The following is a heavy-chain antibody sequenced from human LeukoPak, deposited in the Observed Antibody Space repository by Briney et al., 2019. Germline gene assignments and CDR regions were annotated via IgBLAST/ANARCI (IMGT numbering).Heavy chain of an antibody. J-gene: IGHJ4*02. CDR3: ARGKWIYDSSGYYAPTDY. CDR1: GYTFTSYD. Sequence: ASVKVSCKASGYTFTSYDINWVRQATGQGLEWMGWMNPNSGNTGYAQKFQGRVTITRNTSISTAYMELSSLRSEDTAVYYCARGKWIYDSSGYYAPTDYWGQGTLVTVSS. CDR2: MNPNSGNT. V-gene: IGHV1-8*03. D-gene: IGHD3-22*01.